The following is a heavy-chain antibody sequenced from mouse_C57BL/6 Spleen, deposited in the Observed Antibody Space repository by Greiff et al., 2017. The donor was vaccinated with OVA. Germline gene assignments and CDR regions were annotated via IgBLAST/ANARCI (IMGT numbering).Heavy chain of an antibody. D-gene: IGHD1-1*02. Sequence: VQLQQSGPELVKPGASVKISCKASGYSFTDYNMNWVKQSNGKSLEWIGVINPNYGTTSYNQKFKGKATLTVYQSSSTAYMQLNSLTSEDSAVYYGAREGGPYGSAWFAYWGQGTLVTVSA. CDR3: AREGGPYGSAWFAY. J-gene: IGHJ3*01. CDR1: GYSFTDYN. V-gene: IGHV1-39*01. CDR2: INPNYGTT.